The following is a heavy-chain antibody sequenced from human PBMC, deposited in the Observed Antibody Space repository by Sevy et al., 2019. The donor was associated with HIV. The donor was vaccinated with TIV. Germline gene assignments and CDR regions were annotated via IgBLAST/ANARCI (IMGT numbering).Heavy chain of an antibody. D-gene: IGHD1-7*01. CDR3: AKVPAEGTTLYYYYYMDV. V-gene: IGHV3-30*02. CDR1: GFTFSSYG. CDR2: IRYDGSNK. J-gene: IGHJ6*03. Sequence: GGSLRLSCAASGFTFSSYGMHWVRQAPGKGLEWVAFIRYDGSNKYYADSVKGRFTISRDNSKNTLYLQMNSLRAEDTAVYYCAKVPAEGTTLYYYYYMDVWGKGTTVTVSS.